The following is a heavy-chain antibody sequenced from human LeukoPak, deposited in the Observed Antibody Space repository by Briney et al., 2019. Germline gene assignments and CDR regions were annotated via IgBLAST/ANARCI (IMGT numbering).Heavy chain of an antibody. CDR3: ARAYDSSGYYYDGLDI. D-gene: IGHD3-22*01. V-gene: IGHV3-7*01. CDR2: IKTDGGEK. Sequence: GGSLRLSCEGSGFTFSNYWMGWVRQAPGKGLQWVANIKTDGGEKYYVDSVKGRFTISRDNAKNSLYLQMNSLRAEDTAVYYCARAYDSSGYYYDGLDIRGQGTMVTVSS. J-gene: IGHJ3*02. CDR1: GFTFSNYW.